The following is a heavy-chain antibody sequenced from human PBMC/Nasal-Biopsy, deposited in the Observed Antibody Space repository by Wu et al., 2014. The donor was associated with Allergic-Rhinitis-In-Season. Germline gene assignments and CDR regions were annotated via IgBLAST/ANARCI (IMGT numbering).Heavy chain of an antibody. J-gene: IGHJ4*02. CDR1: GFTFSNYW. CDR2: IDSDGSNA. V-gene: IGHV3-74*01. CDR3: ARVDVDTAMVKYFDL. Sequence: LRLSCAASGFTFSNYWMHWVRQAPGKGLVWVSRIDSDGSNARYADSVKGRFTISRDNAKNSLHLQMNSLRVEDTAVYYCARVDVDTAMVKYFDLWGQGTLVTVSS. D-gene: IGHD5-18*01.